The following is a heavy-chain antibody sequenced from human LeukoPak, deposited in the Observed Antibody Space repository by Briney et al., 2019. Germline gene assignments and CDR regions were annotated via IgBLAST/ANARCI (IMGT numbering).Heavy chain of an antibody. Sequence: GGSLRLSCSASGFTFSYYAIHWLRQAPGKGLEWVALIWSDGGNKYYAESVKGRITISRDNSKNTVYLQMNSLRAEDTAVYYCARELFGSGSCPDGWGQGTLVTVSS. CDR3: ARELFGSGSCPDG. CDR1: GFTFSYYA. V-gene: IGHV3-33*01. J-gene: IGHJ4*02. D-gene: IGHD3-10*01. CDR2: IWSDGGNK.